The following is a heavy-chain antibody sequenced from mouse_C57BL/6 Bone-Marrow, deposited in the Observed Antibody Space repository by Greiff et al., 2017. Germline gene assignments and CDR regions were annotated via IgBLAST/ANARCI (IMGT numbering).Heavy chain of an antibody. CDR1: GYAFSSSW. CDR3: ANDGYYVRVWFAY. CDR2: IYPGDGDT. J-gene: IGHJ3*01. V-gene: IGHV1-82*01. Sequence: QVHVKQSGPELVKPGASVKISCKASGYAFSSSWLNWVKQRPGKGLEWIGRIYPGDGDTNYNGKFKGKATLTADKSSSTAYMQLSSLTSEDSAVYFCANDGYYVRVWFAYWGQGTLVTVSA. D-gene: IGHD2-3*01.